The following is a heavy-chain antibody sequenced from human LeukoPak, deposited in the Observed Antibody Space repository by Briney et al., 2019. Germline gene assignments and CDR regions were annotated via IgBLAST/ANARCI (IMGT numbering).Heavy chain of an antibody. Sequence: GGSLRLSCTASGFTFGDYLMSWFRQAPGKGLEWIGFISGGTTEYAASVKGRFTISRDDSTSIDYLQMNSLTTEDTAVYYCSRGSGWLSVYWGQGTLVTVSS. J-gene: IGHJ4*02. V-gene: IGHV3-49*03. D-gene: IGHD6-19*01. CDR3: SRGSGWLSVY. CDR2: ISGGTT. CDR1: GFTFGDYL.